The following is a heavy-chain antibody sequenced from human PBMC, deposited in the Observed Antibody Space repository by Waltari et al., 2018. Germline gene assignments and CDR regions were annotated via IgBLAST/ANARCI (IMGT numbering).Heavy chain of an antibody. D-gene: IGHD3-10*01. Sequence: EVQILESGGGLVQPGGSLSLSCAAPGFPFNKNAMAWVRQAPGKGLEWVSAVTGSGGTTHYADSVKGRFTISRHNSENTIFLQMDSLRVEDTAIYYCARDRFLLWFGLLDVWGQGTTVTVSS. CDR3: ARDRFLLWFGLLDV. V-gene: IGHV3-23*01. J-gene: IGHJ6*02. CDR2: VTGSGGTT. CDR1: GFPFNKNA.